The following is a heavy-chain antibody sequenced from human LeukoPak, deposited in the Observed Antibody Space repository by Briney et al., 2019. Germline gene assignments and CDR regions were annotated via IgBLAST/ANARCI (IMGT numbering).Heavy chain of an antibody. CDR2: ISWNSGSI. Sequence: PGGSLRLSCAASGFTFDDYAMHWVRQAPGKGLEWVSGISWNSGSIGYADSVKGRFTISRDNAKNSLYLQMNSLRAEDTALYYCAKSGSGMIVAPVEGFDYWGQGTLVTVSS. D-gene: IGHD3-22*01. CDR1: GFTFDDYA. CDR3: AKSGSGMIVAPVEGFDY. V-gene: IGHV3-9*01. J-gene: IGHJ4*02.